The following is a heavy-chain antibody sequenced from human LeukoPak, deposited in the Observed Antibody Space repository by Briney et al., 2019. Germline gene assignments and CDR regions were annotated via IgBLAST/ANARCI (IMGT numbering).Heavy chain of an antibody. D-gene: IGHD3-9*01. Sequence: GASVKVSCKASGYTFTDYYMHWVRQAPGQGLEWMGWINPNSGGTNYAQKFQGRVTMTRDTSTDTAYMELSSLRSEDTAVYYCATRHYDILTGYGYWGQGTLVTVSS. CDR1: GYTFTDYY. J-gene: IGHJ4*02. CDR2: INPNSGGT. V-gene: IGHV1-2*02. CDR3: ATRHYDILTGYGY.